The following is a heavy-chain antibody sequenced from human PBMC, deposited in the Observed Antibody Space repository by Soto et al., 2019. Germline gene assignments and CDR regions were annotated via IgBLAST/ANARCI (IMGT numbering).Heavy chain of an antibody. D-gene: IGHD6-19*01. CDR1: GFSLSNARMG. CDR2: IYQSGVT. CDR3: AGMPYTSGLRFDP. Sequence: ETLTLTCTVSGFSLSNARMGVSWIRQPPGKALQWIGFIYQSGVTSYNPSLASRVSISLDRSNNQCSLKLKSVTAADTAVYFCAGMPYTSGLRFDPWGPGTLVTVSS. V-gene: IGHV4-30-2*01. J-gene: IGHJ5*02.